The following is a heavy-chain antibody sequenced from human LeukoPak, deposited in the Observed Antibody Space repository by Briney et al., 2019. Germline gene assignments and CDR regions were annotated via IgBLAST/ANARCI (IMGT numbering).Heavy chain of an antibody. Sequence: SGGSLRLSCAVSGFTFSSYWMSWVRQAPGKGLQWVANIKQDGSDKYYVDSVKGRFTISRDNAKNSLYLQMNSLRAEDTAVYYCARAGLHAFDIWGQGTLVTVSS. CDR1: GFTFSSYW. CDR3: ARAGLHAFDI. D-gene: IGHD3-16*01. V-gene: IGHV3-7*04. J-gene: IGHJ3*02. CDR2: IKQDGSDK.